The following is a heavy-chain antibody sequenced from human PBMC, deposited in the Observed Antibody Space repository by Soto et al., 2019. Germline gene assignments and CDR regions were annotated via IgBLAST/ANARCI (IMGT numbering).Heavy chain of an antibody. CDR2: IIPILGIA. D-gene: IGHD4-17*01. J-gene: IGHJ2*01. V-gene: IGHV1-69*08. CDR3: AREDGGGYFDL. CDR1: GGTFSSYT. Sequence: QVQLVQSGAEVKKPGSSVKVSCKASGGTFSSYTISWVRQAPGQGLEWMGRIIPILGIANYAQKFQGRVTITADKSTSTADMELSSLRSEDTAVYYCAREDGGGYFDLWGRGTLVTVSS.